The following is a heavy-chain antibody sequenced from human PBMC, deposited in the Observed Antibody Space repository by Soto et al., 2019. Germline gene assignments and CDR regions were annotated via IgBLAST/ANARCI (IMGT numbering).Heavy chain of an antibody. Sequence: PGGSLRLSCAASGFTFSSYVMAWVRQAPGKGLEWVSALSGSGDTTYYADSVRGRFTISRDNSKNTLYLQMNSLRAEDAAIYHCAKLLGRGYDFWTGFYNFDSWGLGTLVTVSS. V-gene: IGHV3-23*01. J-gene: IGHJ4*02. CDR1: GFTFSSYV. CDR3: AKLLGRGYDFWTGFYNFDS. CDR2: LSGSGDTT. D-gene: IGHD3-3*01.